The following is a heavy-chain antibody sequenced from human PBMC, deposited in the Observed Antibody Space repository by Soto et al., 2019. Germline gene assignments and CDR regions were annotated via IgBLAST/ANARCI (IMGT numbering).Heavy chain of an antibody. D-gene: IGHD3-10*01. CDR1: GFTFSSYT. CDR3: AQAHYYGPSPVAFDI. Sequence: PGGSLRLSCAASGFTFSSYTMSWVRQAPEKGLEWVSAISGSGGSTYYADSVKGRSTISRDNSKNTLYLQLHSLRAEDTAIYYCAQAHYYGPSPVAFDIWGQGAQVTVSS. J-gene: IGHJ4*02. V-gene: IGHV3-23*01. CDR2: ISGSGGST.